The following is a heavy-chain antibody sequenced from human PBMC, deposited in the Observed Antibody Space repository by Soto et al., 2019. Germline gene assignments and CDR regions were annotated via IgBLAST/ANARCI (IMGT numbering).Heavy chain of an antibody. Sequence: EMQLLEPGGGLVQPGGSLRLSCAASGFTMSTYSVTWVRQAPGKGLEWVSGISVTPGITFYADSVKGRFTISRDSSNNAVYLQMNSLRAEDTAMYFCSKWSGYGDLWGQGTLVTVSS. J-gene: IGHJ4*02. CDR2: ISVTPGIT. D-gene: IGHD5-12*01. CDR3: SKWSGYGDL. V-gene: IGHV3-23*01. CDR1: GFTMSTYS.